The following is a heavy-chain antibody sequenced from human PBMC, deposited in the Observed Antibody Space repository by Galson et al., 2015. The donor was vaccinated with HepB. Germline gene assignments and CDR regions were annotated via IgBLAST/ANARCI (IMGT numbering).Heavy chain of an antibody. D-gene: IGHD3-16*02. CDR3: AHIMITYGGVIGLDAFDI. CDR1: GFSLSSRGVG. CDR2: IYWDADR. J-gene: IGHJ3*02. Sequence: PALVKPTQTLTLTCTFSGFSLSSRGVGVGWIRQPPGEALEWLALIYWDADRRYSPSLNSRLTLTKDTSKNQVVLTMTNMDPVDTATYYCAHIMITYGGVIGLDAFDIWGQGTMVTISS. V-gene: IGHV2-5*02.